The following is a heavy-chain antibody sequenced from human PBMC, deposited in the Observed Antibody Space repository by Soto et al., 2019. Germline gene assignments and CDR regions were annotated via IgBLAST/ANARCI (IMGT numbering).Heavy chain of an antibody. D-gene: IGHD3-3*01. CDR2: ISGYNANT. V-gene: IGHV1-18*01. J-gene: IGHJ4*02. CDR1: GYTFNSFG. Sequence: QVQLVQSGPEVKKPGASVKVSCKGSGYTFNSFGITWVRQAPGQGLEWMGWISGYNANTKYAQKFQGRVTMTTDTSTSTANMELRSLRSDDTALYYCARYFFSGRLPYHFDFWGQGTLVTVSS. CDR3: ARYFFSGRLPYHFDF.